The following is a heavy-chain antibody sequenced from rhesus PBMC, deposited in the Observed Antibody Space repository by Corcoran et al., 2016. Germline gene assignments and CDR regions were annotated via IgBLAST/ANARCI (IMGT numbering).Heavy chain of an antibody. D-gene: IGHD6-31*01. CDR1: GYSISSGYY. Sequence: QVQLQESGPGLVQPSETLSLTCAVSGYSISSGYYWSWILQPPGKGLEWIGYITYSGSTSYTPSLKSRVTISRDTSKNQFSLKLSSVTAADTAVYYCARTIAAADYWGQGVLVTVSS. V-gene: IGHV4-122*02. CDR2: ITYSGST. J-gene: IGHJ4*01. CDR3: ARTIAAADY.